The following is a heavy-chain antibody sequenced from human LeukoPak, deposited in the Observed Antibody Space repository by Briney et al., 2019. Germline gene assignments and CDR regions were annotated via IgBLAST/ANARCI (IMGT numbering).Heavy chain of an antibody. D-gene: IGHD5-18*01. V-gene: IGHV3-7*01. CDR2: IKDDGSVK. Sequence: PGGSLRLSCTASGFSFSSFWMSWVRQAPGKGLEWVANIKDDGSVKNHVDSLKGRFSISRDNARNSLYLQISSLRAEDTAVYYCARGFSSYGYWGQGTLVTVSS. CDR3: ARGFSSYGY. J-gene: IGHJ4*02. CDR1: GFSFSSFW.